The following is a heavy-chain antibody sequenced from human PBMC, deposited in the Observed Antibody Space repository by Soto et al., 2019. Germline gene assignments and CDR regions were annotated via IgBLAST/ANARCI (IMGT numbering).Heavy chain of an antibody. CDR2: IYYSGST. CDR1: RGSISSSSYY. Sequence: QLQLQESGPGLVKPSETLSLTCTVSRGSISSSSYYWGWIREPPGKGLEWIGSIYYSGSTHYNPSLKRQVTMSVHNSKNQFSLKVGSVTDSGAAVYYCAKTTQQLVQFFDYWGQGTLVTVSS. V-gene: IGHV4-39*01. J-gene: IGHJ4*02. D-gene: IGHD6-13*01. CDR3: AKTTQQLVQFFDY.